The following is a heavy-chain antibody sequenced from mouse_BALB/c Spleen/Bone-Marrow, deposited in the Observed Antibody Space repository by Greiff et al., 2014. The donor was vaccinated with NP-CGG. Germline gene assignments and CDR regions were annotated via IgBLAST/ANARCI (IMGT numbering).Heavy chain of an antibody. CDR3: ARHQRYYAMDY. Sequence: VQLKESGGDLVKPGGALKLSCAASGFTFSSYGMSLGRQTPDKRLEWGATISSGGSNTYYPDSVKGRVTISRDNAKNTLYLQMSSLKSEDTAMYYCARHQRYYAMDYWGQGTSVTVSS. CDR2: ISSGGSNT. V-gene: IGHV5-6*01. J-gene: IGHJ4*01. CDR1: GFTFSSYG.